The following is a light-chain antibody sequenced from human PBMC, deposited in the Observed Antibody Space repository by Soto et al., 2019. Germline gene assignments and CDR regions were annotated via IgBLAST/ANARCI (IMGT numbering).Light chain of an antibody. CDR1: QSVTSSY. J-gene: IGKJ1*01. V-gene: IGKV3-20*01. CDR2: GAS. Sequence: VLTQSPGTLSLSPGERATLSCRASQSVTSSYLAWYQQKPGQAPRLLIYGASNRATGIPDRFSGSGSGTDFSLTISRLEPEDFAVYYCQQYDTSRTFGQGTKVEI. CDR3: QQYDTSRT.